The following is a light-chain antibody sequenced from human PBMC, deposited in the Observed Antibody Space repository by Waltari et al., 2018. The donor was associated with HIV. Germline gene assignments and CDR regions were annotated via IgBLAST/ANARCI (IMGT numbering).Light chain of an antibody. J-gene: IGLJ1*01. CDR3: AVWDGRLDHYV. CDR2: SFN. CDR1: SSNVGSFT. V-gene: IGLV1-44*01. Sequence: QSVLTQPPSASGTPGQSVIISCSGSSSNVGSFTVNWYQQLPGTAPKLLIYSFNQRPSGVPDRFSGAKAGTSASLAINGLQSEEEADYYCAVWDGRLDHYVFGTGTKVTVL.